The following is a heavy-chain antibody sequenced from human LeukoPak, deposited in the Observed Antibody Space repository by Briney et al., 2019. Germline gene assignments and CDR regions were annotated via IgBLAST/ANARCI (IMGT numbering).Heavy chain of an antibody. V-gene: IGHV4-59*08. CDR3: ARALLGEFANYFDY. CDR1: TASTSSNY. J-gene: IGHJ4*02. CDR2: TPYGGRT. Sequence: SQTLSLTSTVSTASTSSNYWSWIRQPPGKGLEWIGSTPYGGRTNYNPSLQSRVTISVDTSKTQFSLNLDSVAAADTAVYHCARALLGEFANYFDYWGQGTLVTVSS. D-gene: IGHD3-16*01.